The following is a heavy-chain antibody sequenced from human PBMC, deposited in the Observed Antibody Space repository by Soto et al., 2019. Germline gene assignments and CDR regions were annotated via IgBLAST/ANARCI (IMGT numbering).Heavy chain of an antibody. Sequence: ASVKVSCKVSGYTLTELAIHWVRQAPGQGLEWMGWISGYNGNTNYAQQFQGRVTMTTDTSTSTAYMELRSLRSDDTAIYYCARDLGYYASGAADYWGQGTLVTVSS. J-gene: IGHJ4*02. D-gene: IGHD3-10*01. V-gene: IGHV1-18*01. CDR1: GYTLTELA. CDR3: ARDLGYYASGAADY. CDR2: ISGYNGNT.